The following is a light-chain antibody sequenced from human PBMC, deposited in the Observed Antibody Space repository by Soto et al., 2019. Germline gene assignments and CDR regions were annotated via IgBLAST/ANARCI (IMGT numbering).Light chain of an antibody. CDR3: SSYTSSLDV. Sequence: QSALTQPASVSGSPGQSITISCTGTSSDVGGYNYVSWYQQHPGKAPKLMIYDVSNRPSGVSNRFSGSKSGNTASLTISGLQAEDEADYYCSSYTSSLDVFGTATKLTVL. CDR1: SSDVGGYNY. V-gene: IGLV2-14*01. J-gene: IGLJ1*01. CDR2: DVS.